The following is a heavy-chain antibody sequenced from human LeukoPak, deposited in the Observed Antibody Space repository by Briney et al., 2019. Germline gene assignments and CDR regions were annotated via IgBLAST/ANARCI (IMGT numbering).Heavy chain of an antibody. V-gene: IGHV3-7*01. CDR1: GFTFSSYW. D-gene: IGHD1-26*01. CDR2: IEQDGGGK. Sequence: GGSLRLSCAVSGFTFSSYWMSWVRQAPGKGLEWVADIEQDGGGKYYVDSVKGRFTISRDNAKNSLYLQMNSLRAEDTALYYCARDTVGLTDYWGQGTLVTVSS. J-gene: IGHJ4*02. CDR3: ARDTVGLTDY.